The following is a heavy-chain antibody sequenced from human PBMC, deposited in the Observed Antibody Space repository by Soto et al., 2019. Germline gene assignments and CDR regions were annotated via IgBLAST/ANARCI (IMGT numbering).Heavy chain of an antibody. CDR1: GGTFSTYA. V-gene: IGHV1-69*06. D-gene: IGHD5-18*01. CDR2: IIPIFGTA. Sequence: LVKVSCKASGGTFSTYAISWVRQAPGQGLEWMGGIIPIFGTANYAQKFQGRVTITADKSTSTAYMELSSLRSEDTAVYYCAAIMAMVDYWGQGTLVTVSS. J-gene: IGHJ4*02. CDR3: AAIMAMVDY.